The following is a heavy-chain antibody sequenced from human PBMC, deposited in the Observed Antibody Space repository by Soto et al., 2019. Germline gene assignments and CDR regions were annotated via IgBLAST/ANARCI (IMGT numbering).Heavy chain of an antibody. D-gene: IGHD2-2*02. V-gene: IGHV3-9*01. CDR1: GFTFDDYA. J-gene: IGHJ2*01. Sequence: EVQLVESGGGLVQPGRSLRLSCAASGFTFDDYAMHWVRQAPGKGLEWVSGISWNSGSIGYADSVKGRFTISRDNAQNSLYLQMNSLRAEDTALYYCAKTPPDCSSTSCYRRYFDLWGRGTLVTVSS. CDR2: ISWNSGSI. CDR3: AKTPPDCSSTSCYRRYFDL.